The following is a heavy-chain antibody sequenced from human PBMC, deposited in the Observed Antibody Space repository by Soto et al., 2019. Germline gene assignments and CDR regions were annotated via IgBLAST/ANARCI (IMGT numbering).Heavy chain of an antibody. V-gene: IGHV3-30*18. Sequence: GGSLRLSCAASGFTFSSYGMHWVRQAPGKGLEWVAVISYDGSNKYYADSVKGRFTISRDNSKNTLYLQMNSLRAEDTAVYYCAKDHEKLVVAADWGVLWYWGQGTLVTVSS. CDR1: GFTFSSYG. CDR2: ISYDGSNK. CDR3: AKDHEKLVVAADWGVLWY. J-gene: IGHJ4*02. D-gene: IGHD2-15*01.